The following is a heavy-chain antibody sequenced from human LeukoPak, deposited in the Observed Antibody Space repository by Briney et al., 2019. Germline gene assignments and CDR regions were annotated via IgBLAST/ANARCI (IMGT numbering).Heavy chain of an antibody. D-gene: IGHD3-3*01. CDR1: GYTFTSYD. CDR3: ARGRWYYVFWSGYQNWFDP. J-gene: IGHJ5*02. V-gene: IGHV1-8*01. CDR2: MNPNSGNT. Sequence: GASVKVSCKASGYTFTSYDINWVRQATGQGLEWMGWMNPNSGNTGYAQKFQGRVTMTRNTSISTAYMELSSLRSEDTAVYYCARGRWYYVFWSGYQNWFDPWGQGTLVTVSS.